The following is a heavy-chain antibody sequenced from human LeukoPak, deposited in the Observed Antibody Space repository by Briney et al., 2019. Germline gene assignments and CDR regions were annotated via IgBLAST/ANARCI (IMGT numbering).Heavy chain of an antibody. CDR3: VKDSSSGSYFDY. D-gene: IGHD3-10*01. CDR1: GFTLCRYA. CDR2: ISSNGGST. Sequence: GGSLRLSCSASGFTLCRYAMHWVRQAPGKGLEYVSAISSNGGSTYYADSVKGRFTISRDNSRNTLHLQMRSLRVEDTAVYYCVKDSSSGSYFDYWGQGTLVTVSS. J-gene: IGHJ4*02. V-gene: IGHV3-64D*06.